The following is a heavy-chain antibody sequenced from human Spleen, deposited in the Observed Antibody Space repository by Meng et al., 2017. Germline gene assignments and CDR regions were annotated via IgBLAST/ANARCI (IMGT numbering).Heavy chain of an antibody. J-gene: IGHJ4*02. D-gene: IGHD5-12*01. CDR1: GGSISSGGYY. CDR2: IYYSGST. Sequence: QVQLQEPGPGLVKPSQTLSLTCTVSGGSISSGGYYWSWIRQHPGKGLEWIGYIYYSGSTYYNPSLKSRVTISVDTSKNQFSLKLSSVTAADTAVYYCARETRDIVATVYYFDYWGQGTLVTVSS. CDR3: ARETRDIVATVYYFDY. V-gene: IGHV4-31*03.